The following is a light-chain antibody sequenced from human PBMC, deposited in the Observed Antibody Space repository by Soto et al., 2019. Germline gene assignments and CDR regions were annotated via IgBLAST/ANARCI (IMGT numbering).Light chain of an antibody. V-gene: IGKV3-20*01. Sequence: EIVLTQSPGTLSLSPGDRATLSCRASQSVRSNYLAWYQQKPGQAPRLLLYGASSRATGIPDRFSGSGSGTAFTPTISRLEPEDFAVYYCQQYDTSPPLTFGGGTKVEIK. J-gene: IGKJ4*01. CDR3: QQYDTSPPLT. CDR1: QSVRSNY. CDR2: GAS.